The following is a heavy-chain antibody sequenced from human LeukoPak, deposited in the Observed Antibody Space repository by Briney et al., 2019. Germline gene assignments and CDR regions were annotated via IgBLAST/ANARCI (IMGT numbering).Heavy chain of an antibody. CDR3: ARDGGIYDSSGYYSL. Sequence: GAPVKVSCKASGYTFTSYYMHWVRQAPGQGLEWMGIINPSGGSTSYAQKFQGRVTMTRDTSTSTVYMELSSLRSEDTAVYYCARDGGIYDSSGYYSLWGQGTLVTVSS. D-gene: IGHD3-22*01. CDR1: GYTFTSYY. V-gene: IGHV1-46*01. J-gene: IGHJ4*02. CDR2: INPSGGST.